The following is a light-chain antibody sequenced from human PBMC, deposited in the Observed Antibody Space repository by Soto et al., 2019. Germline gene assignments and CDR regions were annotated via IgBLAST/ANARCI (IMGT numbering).Light chain of an antibody. Sequence: EIVLTQSPGTLSLSAGDRATLTCRASQSVSSSYLAWYQQKPGQAPRLLIYGASSRATGIPDRFSGSGSGTDFTLTISRLEPEDFAVYYCHQYGSSSWTFGQGTKVDIK. CDR3: HQYGSSSWT. J-gene: IGKJ1*01. CDR2: GAS. V-gene: IGKV3-20*01. CDR1: QSVSSSY.